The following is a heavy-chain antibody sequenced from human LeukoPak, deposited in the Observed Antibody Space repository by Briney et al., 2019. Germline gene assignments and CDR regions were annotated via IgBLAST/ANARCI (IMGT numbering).Heavy chain of an antibody. J-gene: IGHJ4*02. CDR2: INPNSGGT. D-gene: IGHD3-3*01. Sequence: ASVKVSCKASGYTFTAYYMHWVRQAPGQGLEWMGWINPNSGGTNYAQKFQGRVTMTRDTSISTACMELSRLRSDDTAVYYCARKLMYYDFWSGYYQSSHPIFDYWGQGTLVTVSS. V-gene: IGHV1-2*02. CDR3: ARKLMYYDFWSGYYQSSHPIFDY. CDR1: GYTFTAYY.